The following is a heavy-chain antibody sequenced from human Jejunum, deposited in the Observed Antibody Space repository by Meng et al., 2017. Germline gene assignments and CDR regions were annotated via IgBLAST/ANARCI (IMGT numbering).Heavy chain of an antibody. Sequence: SDTLSSTVTPLGSSFNTVPYYWCWIRQPPGKGLEWIFLMYYNEKTNYNPTLNCLVTISVDTSKNQFSLKLTSVTVADTAVYYCARGRDYYGSGNYYNTNWFSPWGQGTLVTVSS. CDR3: ARGRDYYGSGNYYNTNWFSP. J-gene: IGHJ5*02. V-gene: IGHV4-61*01. D-gene: IGHD3-10*01. CDR2: MYYNEKT. CDR1: GSSFNTVPYY.